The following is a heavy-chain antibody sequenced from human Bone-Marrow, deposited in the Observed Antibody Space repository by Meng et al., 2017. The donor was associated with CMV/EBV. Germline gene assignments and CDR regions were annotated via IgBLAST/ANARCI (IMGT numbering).Heavy chain of an antibody. V-gene: IGHV4-34*01. Sequence: SETLSLTCAVYGGSFSGYYWSWIRQPPGKGLEWIGEINHSGSTNYNPSLKSRVTISVDTSKNQFSLKLSSVTAADTAVYYCARGEYQLLYLFDYWGQGTLVTVSS. D-gene: IGHD2-2*02. J-gene: IGHJ4*02. CDR3: ARGEYQLLYLFDY. CDR1: GGSFSGYY. CDR2: INHSGST.